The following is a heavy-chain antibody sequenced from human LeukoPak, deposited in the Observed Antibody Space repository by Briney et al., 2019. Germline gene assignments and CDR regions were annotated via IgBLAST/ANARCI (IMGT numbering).Heavy chain of an antibody. D-gene: IGHD6-13*01. Sequence: ASVKVSCKASGYTFTSYDINWVRQATGQGLEWMGWMNPDSGNTGYAQKFQGRVTITRDTSASTAYMELSSLRSEDTAVYYCARDLSGYSSSWYTGLYAFDIWGQGTMVTASS. CDR3: ARDLSGYSSSWYTGLYAFDI. V-gene: IGHV1-8*03. CDR1: GYTFTSYD. J-gene: IGHJ3*02. CDR2: MNPDSGNT.